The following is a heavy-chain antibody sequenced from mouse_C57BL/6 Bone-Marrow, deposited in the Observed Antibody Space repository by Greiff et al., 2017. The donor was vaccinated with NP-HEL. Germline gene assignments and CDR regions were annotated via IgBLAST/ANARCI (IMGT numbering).Heavy chain of an antibody. V-gene: IGHV14-4*01. J-gene: IGHJ1*03. Sequence: VKLQESGAELVRPGASVKLSCTASGFNIKDDYMHWVKQRPEQGLEWIGWIDPENGDTEYASKFQGKATITADTSSNTAYLQLSSLTSEDTAVYYCTRRTTVVGGWYFDVWGTGTTVTVSS. CDR2: IDPENGDT. D-gene: IGHD1-1*01. CDR3: TRRTTVVGGWYFDV. CDR1: GFNIKDDY.